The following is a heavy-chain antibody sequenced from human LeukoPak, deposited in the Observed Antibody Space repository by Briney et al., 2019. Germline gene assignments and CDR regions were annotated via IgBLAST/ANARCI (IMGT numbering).Heavy chain of an antibody. CDR1: GYTFISYG. Sequence: ASVKVSCKASGYTFISYGISWVRQAPGQGLEWMGWISAYNGNTNYAQKLQGRVTMTTDTSTSTAYMELRSLRSDDTAVYYCAGGYCSSTSCYTQSYYFDYWGQGTLVTVSS. D-gene: IGHD2-2*02. CDR2: ISAYNGNT. J-gene: IGHJ4*02. CDR3: AGGYCSSTSCYTQSYYFDY. V-gene: IGHV1-18*01.